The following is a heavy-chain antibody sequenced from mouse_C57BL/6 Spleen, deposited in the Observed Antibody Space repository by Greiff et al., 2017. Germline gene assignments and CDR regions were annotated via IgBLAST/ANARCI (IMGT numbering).Heavy chain of an antibody. V-gene: IGHV1-82*01. Sequence: QVQLQQSGPELVKPGASVKISCKASGYAFSSSWMNWVKQRPGKGLEWIGRIYPGDGDTNYNGKFKGKATLTADKSSSTAYMQLSSLTSEDSAVYFCARTGTNYFDHWGQGTTLTVSS. CDR2: IYPGDGDT. CDR3: ARTGTNYFDH. J-gene: IGHJ2*01. D-gene: IGHD4-1*01. CDR1: GYAFSSSW.